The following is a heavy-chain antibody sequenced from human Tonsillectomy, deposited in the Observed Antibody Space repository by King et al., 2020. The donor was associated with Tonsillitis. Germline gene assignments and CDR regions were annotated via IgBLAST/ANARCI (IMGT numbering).Heavy chain of an antibody. Sequence: QLQESGPGLVKPSETLSLTCTVSGGSFSRYYWSWIRQPPGKGLEWIGYIYYSGSTNYNSSLKSRVTISVDTSKNQFSLKLSSVTAADTAVYYCARGRGISPWGGSGSSYFNYWGQGSLVTVSS. J-gene: IGHJ4*02. CDR3: ARGRGISPWGGSGSSYFNY. V-gene: IGHV4-59*01. CDR2: IYYSGST. D-gene: IGHD3-10*01. CDR1: GGSFSRYY.